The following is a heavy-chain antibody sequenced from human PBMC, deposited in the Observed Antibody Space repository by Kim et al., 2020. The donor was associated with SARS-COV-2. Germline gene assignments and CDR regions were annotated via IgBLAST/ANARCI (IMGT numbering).Heavy chain of an antibody. Sequence: SVKVSCKASGGTSAISWVRQAPGQGLEWMGGIIPIFGTANYAQKFQGRVTITADASTSTAYMELSSLRSEDTAVYYCARSSGYDSYDYVWGSYRPPLFDYWGQGTLVTVSS. J-gene: IGHJ4*02. V-gene: IGHV1-69*13. CDR3: ARSSGYDSYDYVWGSYRPPLFDY. CDR2: IIPIFGTA. CDR1: GGTSA. D-gene: IGHD3-16*02.